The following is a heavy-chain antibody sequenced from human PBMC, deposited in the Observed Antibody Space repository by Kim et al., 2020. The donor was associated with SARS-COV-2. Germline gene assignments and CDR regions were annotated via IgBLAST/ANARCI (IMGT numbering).Heavy chain of an antibody. CDR2: INPSGGST. V-gene: IGHV1-46*01. J-gene: IGHJ4*02. D-gene: IGHD3-16*01. CDR1: RYTFTSYY. CDR3: ARDLEMGVDY. Sequence: ASVKVSCKASRYTFTSYYMHWVRQAPGQGLEWMGIINPSGGSTSYAQKFQGRVTMTRDTSTSTVYMELSSLRPEDTAVYYCARDLEMGVDYWGQGTLVTVSS.